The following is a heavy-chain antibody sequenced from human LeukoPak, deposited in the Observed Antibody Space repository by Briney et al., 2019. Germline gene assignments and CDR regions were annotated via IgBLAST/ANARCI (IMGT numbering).Heavy chain of an antibody. V-gene: IGHV4-31*02. CDR3: ARSYGDPYLFDY. CDR1: GFTFSDYH. Sequence: LRLSCAASGFTFSDYHMSRIRQHPGKGLEWIGYIYYSGSTYYNPSLKSRVTISVDTSKNQFSLKLSSVTAADTAVYYCARSYGDPYLFDYWGQGTLVTVSS. CDR2: IYYSGST. J-gene: IGHJ4*02. D-gene: IGHD4/OR15-4a*01.